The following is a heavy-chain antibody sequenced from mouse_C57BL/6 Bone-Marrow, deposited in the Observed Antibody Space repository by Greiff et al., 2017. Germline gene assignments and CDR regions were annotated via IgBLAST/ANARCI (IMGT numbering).Heavy chain of an antibody. CDR1: GFNIKNTY. D-gene: IGHD1-1*01. CDR2: IDPANGNT. J-gene: IGHJ3*01. CDR3: ARGGTNYGSSYSFAY. Sequence: VQLQQSVAELVRPGASVKLSCTASGFNIKNTYMHWVKQRPEQGLEWIGRIDPANGNTKYAQKFQGKATLTADTSSNTAYLQLSSPTSWDTAIYYWARGGTNYGSSYSFAYWGQGTLVTVSA. V-gene: IGHV14-3*01.